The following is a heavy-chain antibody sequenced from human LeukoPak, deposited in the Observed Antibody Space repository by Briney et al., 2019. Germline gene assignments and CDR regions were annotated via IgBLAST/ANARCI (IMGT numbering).Heavy chain of an antibody. CDR2: INAGNGNT. CDR1: GYTFTIYA. V-gene: IGHV1-3*01. Sequence: ASVTVSCKASGYTFTIYAMHWVRQAPGQRLEWMGWINAGNGNTKYSQKFQGRVTITRDTSASTAYMELSSLRSEDTAVYYCARVPFRWELLLLDFWGQGTLVTVSS. D-gene: IGHD1-26*01. CDR3: ARVPFRWELLLLDF. J-gene: IGHJ4*02.